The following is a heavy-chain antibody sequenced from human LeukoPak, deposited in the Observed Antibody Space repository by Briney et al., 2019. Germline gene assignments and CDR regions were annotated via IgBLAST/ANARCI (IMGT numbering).Heavy chain of an antibody. J-gene: IGHJ6*02. CDR1: GFTFSSYA. V-gene: IGHV3-30-3*01. D-gene: IGHD3-10*01. CDR2: ISYDGSNK. CDR3: AKDRGERGTPEYYYYYGMDV. Sequence: PGRSLRLSCAASGFTFSSYAMHWVRQAPGKGLEWVAVISYDGSNKYYADSVKGRFTISRDNSKNTLYLQMNSLRAEDTAVYFCAKDRGERGTPEYYYYYGMDVWGQGTTVTVSS.